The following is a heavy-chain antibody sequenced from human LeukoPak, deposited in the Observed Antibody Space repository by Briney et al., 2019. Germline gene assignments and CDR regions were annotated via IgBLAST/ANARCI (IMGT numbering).Heavy chain of an antibody. D-gene: IGHD6-19*01. CDR1: GFTFSSYS. V-gene: IGHV3-21*01. CDR3: ARDDRSRIAVPLGY. J-gene: IGHJ4*02. CDR2: ISSSSSYI. Sequence: GGSLRLSCAASGFTFSSYSMNWVRQAPGKGLEWVSSISSSSSYIYYADSVKGRFTISRDNAKNSLYLQMNSLRAEDTAVYYCARDDRSRIAVPLGYWGQGTLVTVSS.